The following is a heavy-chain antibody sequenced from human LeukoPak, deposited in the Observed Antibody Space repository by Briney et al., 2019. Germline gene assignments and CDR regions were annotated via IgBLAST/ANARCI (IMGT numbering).Heavy chain of an antibody. CDR1: GFTFSSYT. D-gene: IGHD5-18*01. CDR2: VSASSNI. J-gene: IGHJ4*02. V-gene: IGHV3-48*02. Sequence: GGSLRLSCAASGFTFSSYTMNWVRQAPGKGLQWVSTVSASSNIHYSDSVKGRFTISRDNARNSLYLQMDSLRDEDTAVYYCARDGLHTAHFDYWGQGTLVTVSS. CDR3: ARDGLHTAHFDY.